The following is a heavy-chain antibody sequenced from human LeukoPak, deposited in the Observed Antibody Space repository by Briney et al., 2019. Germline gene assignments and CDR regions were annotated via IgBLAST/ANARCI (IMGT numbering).Heavy chain of an antibody. V-gene: IGHV4-34*01. CDR2: INHSGSI. J-gene: IGHJ5*02. D-gene: IGHD5-18*01. CDR3: ARDRSYEGLNWFDP. CDR1: GGSFDGNY. Sequence: SETLSLTCAVYGGSFDGNYWSWIRQPPGKGLEWIGEINHSGSINYYPSLKSRVTISVDTSKNQFSLKLSSVTAADTAVYYCARDRSYEGLNWFDPWGQGTLVTVSS.